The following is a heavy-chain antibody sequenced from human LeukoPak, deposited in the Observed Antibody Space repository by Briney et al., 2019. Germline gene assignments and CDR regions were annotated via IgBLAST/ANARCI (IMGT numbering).Heavy chain of an antibody. Sequence: SETLSLTCAVYGGSFSGYNWSWIRQPPGKGLEWIGEINHSGGANYNPSLKNRVSISVDTSKNQFSLKLSSVTAADTALYYCAREMGVVTAHGIDVWGQGTTVTVSS. CDR3: AREMGVVTAHGIDV. J-gene: IGHJ6*02. V-gene: IGHV4-34*01. CDR1: GGSFSGYN. D-gene: IGHD4-23*01. CDR2: INHSGGA.